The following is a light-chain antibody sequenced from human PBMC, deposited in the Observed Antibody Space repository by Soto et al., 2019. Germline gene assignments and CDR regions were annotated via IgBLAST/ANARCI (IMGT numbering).Light chain of an antibody. Sequence: DIKMTQSPSTLSASVGGRVTMACRASQSVSAWLAWYQQKPGKAPKFLMYDASTLESGVPLRFSGSGSGTEFTLTINSLQPDDFATYYCQSYRNFSWTFGQGTKVDIK. V-gene: IGKV1-5*01. CDR3: QSYRNFSWT. CDR2: DAS. J-gene: IGKJ1*01. CDR1: QSVSAW.